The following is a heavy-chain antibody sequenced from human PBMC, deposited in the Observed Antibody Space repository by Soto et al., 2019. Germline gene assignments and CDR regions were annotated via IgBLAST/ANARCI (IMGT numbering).Heavy chain of an antibody. CDR2: VNSDGSST. J-gene: IGHJ6*02. D-gene: IGHD3-10*01. CDR3: ARSDDDFGSGSVGYAMAV. V-gene: IGHV3-74*01. Sequence: EVQLVESGGGLVQPGGSLRLSCADSGFTFNSYWMYWVRQAPGKGLVWVSRVNSDGSSTSYADSVQGRFTISRDNAKNALYLQMNSLRAEDTAVYYCARSDDDFGSGSVGYAMAVWGQGTTVTVSS. CDR1: GFTFNSYW.